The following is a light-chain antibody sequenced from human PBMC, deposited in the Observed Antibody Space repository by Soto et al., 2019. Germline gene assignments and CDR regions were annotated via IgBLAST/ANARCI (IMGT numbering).Light chain of an antibody. CDR3: ATWDVSLNGRV. Sequence: QSVLTQPPSVSGAPGQRVTISCTGSSSNIGAHYDVHWYQQLPGTAPKLLIYGNSNRPSGVPDRFSGSKSGTSASLAITGLQAEDEADYYCATWDVSLNGRVFGGGTKLTVL. CDR2: GNS. CDR1: SSNIGAHYD. J-gene: IGLJ3*02. V-gene: IGLV1-40*01.